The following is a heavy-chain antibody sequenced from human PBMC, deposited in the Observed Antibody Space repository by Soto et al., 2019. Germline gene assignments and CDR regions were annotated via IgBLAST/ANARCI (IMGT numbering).Heavy chain of an antibody. Sequence: SVKVSCKASGGTFSSYAISWVRQAPGQGLEWMGGIIPIFGTANYAQKFQGRVTITADESTSTAYMELSSLRSEDTAVYYCASDGLGITIFGGPLKRYAFDIWGQGTMVTVSS. CDR3: ASDGLGITIFGGPLKRYAFDI. CDR2: IIPIFGTA. CDR1: GGTFSSYA. J-gene: IGHJ3*02. V-gene: IGHV1-69*13. D-gene: IGHD3-3*01.